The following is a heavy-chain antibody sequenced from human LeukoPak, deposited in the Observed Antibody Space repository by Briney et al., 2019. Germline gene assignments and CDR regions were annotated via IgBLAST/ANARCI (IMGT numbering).Heavy chain of an antibody. CDR3: AKVPSGSPPY. J-gene: IGHJ4*02. V-gene: IGHV3-23*01. CDR1: GFTFSRYD. D-gene: IGHD1-26*01. CDR2: MTATGGAA. Sequence: GGSLRLSCAGSGFTFSRYDMNWVRQAPGKGLEWISTMTATGGAAFYADSVKGRFTISRDNSKDTLYLQMNSLGADDTAVYYCAKVPSGSPPYWGQRTLVTVSS.